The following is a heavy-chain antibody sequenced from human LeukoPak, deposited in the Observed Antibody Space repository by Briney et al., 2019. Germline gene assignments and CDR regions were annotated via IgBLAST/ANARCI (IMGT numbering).Heavy chain of an antibody. V-gene: IGHV1-2*02. CDR1: GYTFTGYY. D-gene: IGHD4-17*01. CDR3: ARAHYGDPFHFDY. CDR2: INPNSGGT. J-gene: IGHJ4*02. Sequence: ASVKVSCKASGYTFTGYYMHWVRQAPGQGLEWMGWINPNSGGTNYAQKFQGRVTMTRDTSISTAYMELSRLRSDDTAVYYCARAHYGDPFHFDYWGPGTLVTVSS.